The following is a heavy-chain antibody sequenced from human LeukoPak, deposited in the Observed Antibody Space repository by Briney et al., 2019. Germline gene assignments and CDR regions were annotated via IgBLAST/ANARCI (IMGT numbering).Heavy chain of an antibody. CDR3: ARQVTFGYAYAYCFDY. V-gene: IGHV4-39*01. D-gene: IGHD5-18*01. CDR2: IHNSEST. J-gene: IGHJ4*02. CDR1: GGSISTSYYY. Sequence: PSETLSLTCTVSGGSISTSYYYWGWIRQPPGKGLEWIGNIHNSESTYYNPSLKSRVTISVDTSKNQFSLKLSSVTAADTAVYYCARQVTFGYAYAYCFDYWGQGSLVTVSS.